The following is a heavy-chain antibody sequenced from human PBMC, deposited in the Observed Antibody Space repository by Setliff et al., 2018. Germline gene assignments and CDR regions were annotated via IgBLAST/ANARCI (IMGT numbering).Heavy chain of an antibody. CDR1: GGSFSGYY. CDR2: IYTSGST. CDR3: ARHTGPSSGYRWFDP. D-gene: IGHD3-22*01. J-gene: IGHJ5*02. Sequence: SETLSLTCAVYGGSFSGYYWSWIRQPPGKRLEWIGRIYTSGSTNYNPSLKSRVTMSVDTSKNQFSLKLSSVTAADTAVYYCARHTGPSSGYRWFDPWGQGTLVTVSS. V-gene: IGHV4-59*10.